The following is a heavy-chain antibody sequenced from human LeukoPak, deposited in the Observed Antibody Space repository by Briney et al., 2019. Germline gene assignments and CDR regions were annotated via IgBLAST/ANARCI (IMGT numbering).Heavy chain of an antibody. D-gene: IGHD3-16*01. CDR2: IRYDGSNK. CDR3: ARASYDYIWGTTDY. V-gene: IGHV3-30*02. CDR1: GFTFSRCG. J-gene: IGHJ4*02. Sequence: GGSLRLSCAASGFTFSRCGMHWVRQAPGKGLEWVAFIRYDGSNKHYTDSVKGRFTISRDDSRNTVHLQMNSLRAGDTAVYYCARASYDYIWGTTDYWGQGILVTVSS.